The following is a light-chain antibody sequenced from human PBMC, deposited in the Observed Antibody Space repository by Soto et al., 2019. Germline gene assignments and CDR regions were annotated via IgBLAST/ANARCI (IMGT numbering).Light chain of an antibody. Sequence: EIVMTQSPGTLSVSPGERATLSCRTSQSVSSSLAWCQQRPGQAPRLRIYGASTRAPGVPARFSGSGSGTEFTLTFTSLQSEDFAVYYCQQYNNWPPYTYGQGPKLQIK. CDR2: GAS. J-gene: IGKJ2*01. CDR3: QQYNNWPPYT. CDR1: QSVSSS. V-gene: IGKV3-15*01.